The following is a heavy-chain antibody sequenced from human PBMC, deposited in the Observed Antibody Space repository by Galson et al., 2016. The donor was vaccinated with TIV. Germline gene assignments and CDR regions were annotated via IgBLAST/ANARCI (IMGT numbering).Heavy chain of an antibody. CDR1: GFTFNEYG. D-gene: IGHD5-12*01. Sequence: SLRLSCAASGFTFNEYGMNWVRQAPGKGLEWVSSISGSGLSTYYTDSVKGRFTISRGNSKNTLYLQMNSLRAEDTAIYYCAKGERQYRGYDWGFDYWGQGALVTVSS. CDR3: AKGERQYRGYDWGFDY. V-gene: IGHV3-23*01. J-gene: IGHJ4*02. CDR2: ISGSGLST.